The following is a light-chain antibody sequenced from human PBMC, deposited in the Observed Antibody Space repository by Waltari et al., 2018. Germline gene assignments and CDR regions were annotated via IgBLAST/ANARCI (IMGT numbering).Light chain of an antibody. V-gene: IGKV1-5*03. CDR1: QSIDTW. J-gene: IGKJ2*01. CDR3: QQYETESYT. Sequence: DIPMTQSPPTLAAAGGGRITSTCRASQSIDTWLAWYQQKPGKAPKFLIYKSSILGRGVPSRFAGSGSGTEFTLTINGLQPDDFATYYCQQYETESYTFGQGTKV. CDR2: KSS.